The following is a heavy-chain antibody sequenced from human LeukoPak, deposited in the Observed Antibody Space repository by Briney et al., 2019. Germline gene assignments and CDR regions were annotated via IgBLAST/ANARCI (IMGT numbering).Heavy chain of an antibody. J-gene: IGHJ2*01. CDR3: ARDNGGYYYPNWCFDF. CDR2: ISSDGTNT. D-gene: IGHD2-8*01. Sequence: GGSLRLSCAASGFTFSSHWMHWVRQAPGKGLVWVSRISSDGTNTNYADSVKGRFTISRDNSKNTLSLQMDSLRAEDTAVYYCARDNGGYYYPNWCFDFWGRGTLVTVSS. V-gene: IGHV3-74*01. CDR1: GFTFSSHW.